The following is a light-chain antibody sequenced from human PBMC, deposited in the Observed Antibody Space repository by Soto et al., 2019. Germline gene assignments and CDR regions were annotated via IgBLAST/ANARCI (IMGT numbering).Light chain of an antibody. CDR1: LSVSTS. CDR3: QQRSKWPLT. V-gene: IGKV3-11*01. CDR2: DAA. Sequence: EIVLTQSPVTLSLSPGERATLSCRASLSVSTSLDWYQQKPGQSPRLLIYDAAHRATGILVRFSGGGSGTDFTLIFRSLDPEDYAVYYCQQRSKWPLTSGGGTKVDIK. J-gene: IGKJ4*01.